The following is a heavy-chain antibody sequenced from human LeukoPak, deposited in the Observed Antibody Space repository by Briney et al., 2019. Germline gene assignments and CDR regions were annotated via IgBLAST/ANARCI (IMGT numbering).Heavy chain of an antibody. CDR3: ARQDYGGNLDAFHI. V-gene: IGHV5-51*01. CDR2: IYPGDSDT. D-gene: IGHD4-23*01. J-gene: IGHJ3*02. Sequence: GESLKISCMGSGYSFTSYWIGWVRQMPVKGLAWMGIIYPGDSDTRYSPSFQGQVTISADKSISTAYLKWSSLKASDTAMYYCARQDYGGNLDAFHIWGQGTMVTVSS. CDR1: GYSFTSYW.